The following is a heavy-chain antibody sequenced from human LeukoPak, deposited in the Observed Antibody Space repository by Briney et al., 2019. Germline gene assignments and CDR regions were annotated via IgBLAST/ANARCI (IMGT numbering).Heavy chain of an antibody. Sequence: ASVKVSCKVSGYTLTELSMHWVRQAPGKGLEWMGGFDPEDGETIYAQKFQGRVTMTEDTSTDTAYMELSSLRSEDTAVYYCATIGIVGAIDAFDIWGQGTMVTVSS. CDR2: FDPEDGET. CDR1: GYTLTELS. D-gene: IGHD1-26*01. CDR3: ATIGIVGAIDAFDI. J-gene: IGHJ3*02. V-gene: IGHV1-24*01.